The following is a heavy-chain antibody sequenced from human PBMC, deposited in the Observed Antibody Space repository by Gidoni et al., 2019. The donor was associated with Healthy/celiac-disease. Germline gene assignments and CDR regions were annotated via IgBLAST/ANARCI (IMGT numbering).Heavy chain of an antibody. V-gene: IGHV3-23*01. D-gene: IGHD3-22*01. Sequence: EVQLLESGGGLVQPGGSLRLSCAASGFTFSRYAMSWVRQAPGKGLEWVAAISGSGGSTYYADSVKGRFTISRDNSKNTLYLQMNSLRAEDTAVYYCAKPAGIVVAMGWFDPWGQGTLVTVSS. CDR2: ISGSGGST. CDR3: AKPAGIVVAMGWFDP. J-gene: IGHJ5*02. CDR1: GFTFSRYA.